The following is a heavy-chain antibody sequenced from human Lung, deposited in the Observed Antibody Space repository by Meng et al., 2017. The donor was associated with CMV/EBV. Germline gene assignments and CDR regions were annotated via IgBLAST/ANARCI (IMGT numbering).Heavy chain of an antibody. CDR1: GGSFSGYY. D-gene: IGHD3-22*01. CDR2: INQSGST. CDR3: ARKDYYDISGHAIDI. Sequence: SXTXSLXCAVYGGSFSGYYWSWIRQPPGKGLEWIAEINQSGSTNRNPTLKSRVTISVDTSKNLFSLNLTTVTAADTAVYYCARKDYYDISGHAIDIWGQGTMVTVSS. J-gene: IGHJ3*02. V-gene: IGHV4-34*01.